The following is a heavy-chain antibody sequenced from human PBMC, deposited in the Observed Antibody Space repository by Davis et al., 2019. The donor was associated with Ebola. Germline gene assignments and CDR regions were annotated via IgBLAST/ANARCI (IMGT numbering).Heavy chain of an antibody. V-gene: IGHV4-61*01. CDR3: ARGRSAWYYYYGMDV. Sequence: SETLSLTCTVSGGSVSSGSYYWSWIRQPPGKGLEWIGYIYYSGSTNYNPSLKSRVTIPVDTSKNQFSLKLSSVTAADTAVYYCARGRSAWYYYYGMDVWGQGTTVTVSS. CDR1: GGSVSSGSYY. J-gene: IGHJ6*02. CDR2: IYYSGST.